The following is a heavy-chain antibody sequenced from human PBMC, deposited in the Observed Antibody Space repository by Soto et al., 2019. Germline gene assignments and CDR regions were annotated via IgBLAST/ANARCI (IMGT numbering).Heavy chain of an antibody. CDR1: GYSFTSYW. CDR3: ARQKQEQWRAYYFDY. J-gene: IGHJ4*02. V-gene: IGHV5-51*01. Sequence: GESLKISCKGSGYSFTSYWIGWVRQMPGKGLEWMGIIYPGDSDTRYSPSFQGQVTISADKSISTAYLQWSSLKASDTAMYYCARQKQEQWRAYYFDYWGQGTLVTVSS. D-gene: IGHD6-19*01. CDR2: IYPGDSDT.